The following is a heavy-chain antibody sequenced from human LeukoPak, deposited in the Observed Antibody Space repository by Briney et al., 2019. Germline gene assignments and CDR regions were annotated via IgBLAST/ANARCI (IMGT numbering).Heavy chain of an antibody. CDR1: GGSISSYY. CDR3: ARDGAVDILTGYGAFYI. Sequence: PSETLSLTCTVSGGSISSYYWSWIRQPPGKGLEWIGNIFHSGSTNYNPSLKSRVTISVDTSQNQFSLKLNSVTAADTAIYYCARDGAVDILTGYGAFYIWGQGTMVIVS. D-gene: IGHD3-9*01. CDR2: IFHSGST. J-gene: IGHJ3*02. V-gene: IGHV4-59*01.